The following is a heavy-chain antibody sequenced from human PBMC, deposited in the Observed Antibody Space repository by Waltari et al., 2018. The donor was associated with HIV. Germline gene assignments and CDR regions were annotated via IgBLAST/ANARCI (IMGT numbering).Heavy chain of an antibody. J-gene: IGHJ4*02. CDR3: ARESYYYDSSGYPLAY. V-gene: IGHV3-48*04. CDR1: GFPFNTFG. CDR2: ISTSSRPI. D-gene: IGHD3-22*01. Sequence: DVQLEESGGGLVQPGGSLRPPGEASGFPFNTFGFNWVRQAPGKGLEWVSYISTSSRPIYYADSVKGRFTISRDDAKNSLYLEMNSLRADDTAVYYCARESYYYDSSGYPLAYWGQGILVTVSS.